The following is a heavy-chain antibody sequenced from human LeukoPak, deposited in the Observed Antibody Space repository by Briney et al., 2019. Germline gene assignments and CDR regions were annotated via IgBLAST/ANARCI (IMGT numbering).Heavy chain of an antibody. D-gene: IGHD4-11*01. CDR3: ARDNYSFDY. Sequence: RASETLSLTCTVSGGSISSGGYYWSGIRQHPGKGLEWIGYIYYSGSTYYNPSLKSRVTISQDTSKNQFSLKLSSVTAADTAVYYCARDNYSFDYWGQGTLVTVSS. V-gene: IGHV4-31*03. CDR2: IYYSGST. J-gene: IGHJ4*02. CDR1: GGSISSGGYY.